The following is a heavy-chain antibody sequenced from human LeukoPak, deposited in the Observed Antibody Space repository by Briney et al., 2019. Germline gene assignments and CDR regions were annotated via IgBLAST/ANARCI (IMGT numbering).Heavy chain of an antibody. CDR3: ARARITIFGVGGWSDY. J-gene: IGHJ4*02. CDR2: IYSGGST. D-gene: IGHD3-3*01. CDR1: GFTVSSNY. V-gene: IGHV3-53*01. Sequence: PGGSLRLSCAASGFTVSSNYMSWVRQAPGKGLEWVSVIYSGGSTYYADSVKGRFTISRDNSKNTLYLRMNSLRAEDTAVYYCARARITIFGVGGWSDYWGQGTLVTVSS.